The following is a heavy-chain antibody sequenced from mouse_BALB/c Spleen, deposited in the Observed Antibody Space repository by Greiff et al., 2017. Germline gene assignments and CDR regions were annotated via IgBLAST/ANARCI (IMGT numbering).Heavy chain of an antibody. CDR3: NWITGTYGAMDY. CDR1: GFNIKDYY. J-gene: IGHJ4*01. CDR2: IDPENGDT. D-gene: IGHD4-1*01. Sequence: EVQRVESGAELVRSGASVKLSCTASGFNIKDYYMHWVKQRPEQGLEWIGWIDPENGDTEYAPKFQGKATMTADTSSNTAYLQLSSLTSEDTAVYYCNWITGTYGAMDYWGQGTSVTVSS. V-gene: IGHV14-4*02.